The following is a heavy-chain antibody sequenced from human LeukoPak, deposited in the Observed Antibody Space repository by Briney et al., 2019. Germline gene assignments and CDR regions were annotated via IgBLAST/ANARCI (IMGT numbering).Heavy chain of an antibody. CDR2: IKQDGSEK. J-gene: IGHJ4*02. Sequence: GGSLRLSCAASGFTFSSYWMSWVRQAPGRGLEWVANIKQDGSEKYYVDSVKGRFTISRDNAKNSLYLQMNSLRAEDTAVYYCARDNVVGAPAGFDYWGQGTLVTVSS. CDR3: ARDNVVGAPAGFDY. D-gene: IGHD1-26*01. CDR1: GFTFSSYW. V-gene: IGHV3-7*01.